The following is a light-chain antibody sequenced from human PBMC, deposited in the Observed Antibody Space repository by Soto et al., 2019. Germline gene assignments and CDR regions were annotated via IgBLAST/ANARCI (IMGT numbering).Light chain of an antibody. CDR3: MQPLQSWT. V-gene: IGKV2-28*01. Sequence: LMPQSPLSLPVTPGEPASISCRSSQSLLHSNGYNYLDWYLQKPGQSPQLLIYLGSNRASGVPDRFSGSGSGTDFTLKISRVEAEDVGVYYCMQPLQSWTFGQGTKVDIK. CDR2: LGS. CDR1: QSLLHSNGYNY. J-gene: IGKJ1*01.